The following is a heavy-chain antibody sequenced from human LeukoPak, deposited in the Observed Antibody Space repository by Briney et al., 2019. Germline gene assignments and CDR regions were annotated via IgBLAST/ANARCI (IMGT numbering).Heavy chain of an antibody. D-gene: IGHD1-1*01. CDR2: INPNSGGT. CDR1: GYTFTGYY. Sequence: ASVKVSCKASGYTFTGYYMHWVRQAPGQGLEWMGWINPNSGGTNYAQKFQGRVTMTRDTSISTAYMELSRLRSDDTAVYYCAREGSGYNWNDGGFDPWGQGTLVTVSS. CDR3: AREGSGYNWNDGGFDP. J-gene: IGHJ5*02. V-gene: IGHV1-2*02.